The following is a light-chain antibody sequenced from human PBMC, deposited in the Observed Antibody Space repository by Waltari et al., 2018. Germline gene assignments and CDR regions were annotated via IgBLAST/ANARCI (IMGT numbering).Light chain of an antibody. Sequence: QLVLTQSPSASASLGASVKLTCTLSSGHSSNVIAWLPQQPEQGPRYLMKVNSDGSHSKGDKIPDRFSCSSSGAEHYLTISSLQSEDEADYYCQTGGHGTWVFGGGTKLTVL. CDR2: VNSDGSH. J-gene: IGLJ3*02. CDR1: SGHSSNV. V-gene: IGLV4-69*01. CDR3: QTGGHGTWV.